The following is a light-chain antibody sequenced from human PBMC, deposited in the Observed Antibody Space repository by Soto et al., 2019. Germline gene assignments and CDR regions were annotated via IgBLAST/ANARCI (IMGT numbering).Light chain of an antibody. CDR3: QQYHSYYPWT. CDR1: QSISSW. V-gene: IGKV1-5*01. Sequence: DIQMTQSPSSVSASVGDRLTITCRASQSISSWLAWYQQKPGKPPKLLIYDASSLESGVPSRFSGSGSGTDFSLTITSLQPDDSATYYCQQYHSYYPWTFGQGTKGGYQ. CDR2: DAS. J-gene: IGKJ1*01.